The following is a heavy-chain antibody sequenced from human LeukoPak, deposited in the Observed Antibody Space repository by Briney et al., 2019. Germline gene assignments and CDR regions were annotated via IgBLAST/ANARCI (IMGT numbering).Heavy chain of an antibody. Sequence: SETLSLTCTVSGGSISNYYWSWIRQPPGKGLEWIAYIYYSGSTNYNPSLKSRVTISVDTSKNQFSLKLSSVTAADTAVYYCARAAGVDYDSSGYHDYWGQGTLVTVSS. J-gene: IGHJ4*02. CDR2: IYYSGST. V-gene: IGHV4-59*01. D-gene: IGHD3-22*01. CDR1: GGSISNYY. CDR3: ARAAGVDYDSSGYHDY.